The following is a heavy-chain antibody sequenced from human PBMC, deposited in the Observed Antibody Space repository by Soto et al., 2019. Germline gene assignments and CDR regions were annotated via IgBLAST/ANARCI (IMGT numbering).Heavy chain of an antibody. CDR3: ARVDVLCDGVRCYGVPLAV. D-gene: IGHD2-15*01. CDR2: IQGGGPT. J-gene: IGHJ6*04. V-gene: IGHV3-66*01. CDR1: RFTVNSKY. Sequence: KICRSSSRFTVNSKYMSWVRQTPGKGLEWVSLIQGGGPTYYADSVKGRFTISRDTSENTVHLQMDSLRAEDTAVYYCARVDVLCDGVRCYGVPLAVWGNGTTVPVSS.